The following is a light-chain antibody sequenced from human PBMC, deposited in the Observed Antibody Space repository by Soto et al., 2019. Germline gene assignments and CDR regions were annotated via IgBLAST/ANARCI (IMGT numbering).Light chain of an antibody. Sequence: EIVLTQSPATLSLSPGERATLSCRASQSVSRYLAWHQQKPGQAPRLLIYDASNRATGIPARFSGSGSGTDFTLTISSLEPEDSAVYYCQQRHMWPITFGQGTRLEIK. J-gene: IGKJ5*01. CDR2: DAS. CDR3: QQRHMWPIT. V-gene: IGKV3-11*01. CDR1: QSVSRY.